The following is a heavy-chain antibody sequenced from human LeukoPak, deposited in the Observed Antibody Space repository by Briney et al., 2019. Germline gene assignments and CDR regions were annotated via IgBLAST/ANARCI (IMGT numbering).Heavy chain of an antibody. CDR2: INHSGST. CDR1: GVSFSGYY. D-gene: IGHD5-12*01. V-gene: IGHV4-34*01. CDR3: ARGPGRQEHGYSYTYY. Sequence: PSETLSLTCAVYGVSFSGYYWSWIRQPPGKGLEWIGEINHSGSTNYNPSLKSRVTISVDASKNQYSLKLSSVTAADTAVYYGARGPGRQEHGYSYTYYWGQGNLVTVSS. J-gene: IGHJ4*02.